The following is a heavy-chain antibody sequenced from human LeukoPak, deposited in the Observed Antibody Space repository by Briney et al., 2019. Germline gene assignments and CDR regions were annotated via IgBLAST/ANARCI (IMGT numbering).Heavy chain of an antibody. J-gene: IGHJ4*02. CDR3: ARALGGYSYGLSYYFDY. CDR2: ISGDGDTT. CDR1: GFTFSNYV. D-gene: IGHD5-18*01. Sequence: PGGSLRLSCAASGFTFSNYVVSWVRQAPGKGLEWVSAISGDGDTTYYADTVKGRLTISRDNSKNTLYLQMNSLRAEDTAVYYCARALGGYSYGLSYYFDYWGQGTLVTVSS. V-gene: IGHV3-23*01.